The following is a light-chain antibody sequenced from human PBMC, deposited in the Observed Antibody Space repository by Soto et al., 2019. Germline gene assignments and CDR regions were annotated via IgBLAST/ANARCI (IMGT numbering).Light chain of an antibody. Sequence: EILLTQSPGTLSVYPGEGATLSCRASQSVSTDLAWYQQNTGQAPRLLIYGAITRDTGIPARFSGSGSGTEFTLTISRLQSEDFAVYYCQQYNNWPRTFGRGTKVDIK. CDR3: QQYNNWPRT. CDR2: GAI. J-gene: IGKJ4*01. V-gene: IGKV3-15*01. CDR1: QSVSTD.